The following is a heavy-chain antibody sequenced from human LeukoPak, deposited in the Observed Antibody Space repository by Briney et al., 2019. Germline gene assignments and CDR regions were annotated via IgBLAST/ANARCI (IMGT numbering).Heavy chain of an antibody. J-gene: IGHJ6*03. Sequence: GGSLRLSCAASGFTFSSYSMNWVRQAPGKGLEWVSSISSSSSYIYYADSVKGRFTISRDNAKNSLYLQMNSLRAEDTAVYYCARMGPGSRGSSSSEGDDQHLPRWDYYYYYYMDVWGKGTTVTVSS. D-gene: IGHD6-6*01. V-gene: IGHV3-21*01. CDR2: ISSSSSYI. CDR3: ARMGPGSRGSSSSEGDDQHLPRWDYYYYYYMDV. CDR1: GFTFSSYS.